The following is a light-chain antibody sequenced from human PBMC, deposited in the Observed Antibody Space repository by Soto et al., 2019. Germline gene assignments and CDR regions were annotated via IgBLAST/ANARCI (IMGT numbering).Light chain of an antibody. CDR2: AAS. J-gene: IGKJ1*01. CDR3: QQYNNWWT. Sequence: RVMTQSPDTLSVSPGAGATLACRASETVRSNLAWYQQKPGQAPRLLIYAASTRATGIPARFIGNGSGTEFTLTISSLQSEDFAVYYCQQYNNWWTFGQGTKVDIK. CDR1: ETVRSN. V-gene: IGKV3D-15*01.